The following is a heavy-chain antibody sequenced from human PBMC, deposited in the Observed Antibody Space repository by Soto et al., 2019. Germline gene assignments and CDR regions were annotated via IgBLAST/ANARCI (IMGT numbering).Heavy chain of an antibody. Sequence: KPSETLSLTCTVSGGSIGSSSYYWGWIRQPPGKGLEWIGSIYYSGSTYYNPSLKSRVTISVDTSKNQFSLKLSSVTAADTAVYYCARVGTVVKLDYWGQGTLVTVSS. V-gene: IGHV4-39*01. J-gene: IGHJ4*02. CDR2: IYYSGST. CDR1: GGSIGSSSYY. D-gene: IGHD2-21*01. CDR3: ARVGTVVKLDY.